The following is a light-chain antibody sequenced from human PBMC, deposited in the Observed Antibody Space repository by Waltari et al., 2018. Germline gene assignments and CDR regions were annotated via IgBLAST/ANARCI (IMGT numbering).Light chain of an antibody. Sequence: EIVLTQFPDTLSVSLGERAPLSCRASQTVSHNYVAWYQQKPGQAPRLLILGASTRASGAPDRFSGSGSGTDFTLSISRLEPEDSAVYSCQQYALSPFTFGPGTKVEI. CDR3: QQYALSPFT. CDR1: QTVSHNY. CDR2: GAS. V-gene: IGKV3-20*01. J-gene: IGKJ3*01.